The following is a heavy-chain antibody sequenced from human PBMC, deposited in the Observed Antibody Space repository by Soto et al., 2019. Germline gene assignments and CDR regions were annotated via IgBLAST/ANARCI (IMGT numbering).Heavy chain of an antibody. Sequence: SGGSLRLSCAASGFTFSSYSMNWVRQAPGKGLEWVSSISSSSYIYYADSVKGRFTISRDNAKNSLYLQMNSLGAEDTAVYYCARDFEGRAFDIWGQGTMVTVSS. CDR2: ISSSSYI. V-gene: IGHV3-21*01. CDR3: ARDFEGRAFDI. CDR1: GFTFSSYS. J-gene: IGHJ3*02. D-gene: IGHD3-9*01.